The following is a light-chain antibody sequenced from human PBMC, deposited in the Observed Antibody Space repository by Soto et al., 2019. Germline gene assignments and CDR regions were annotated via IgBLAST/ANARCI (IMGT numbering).Light chain of an antibody. CDR1: QSVISSY. CDR3: HQYDSSPLT. CDR2: GAS. V-gene: IGKV3-20*01. J-gene: IGKJ4*01. Sequence: EIVLTQSPGTLSLSPGERATLSCRASQSVISSYLAWYQQKPGQAPRLLIYGASSRATGIPDSFSGSGSGTDFTLTVSRLEPEDPAVYYCHQYDSSPLTFGGGTKVEIK.